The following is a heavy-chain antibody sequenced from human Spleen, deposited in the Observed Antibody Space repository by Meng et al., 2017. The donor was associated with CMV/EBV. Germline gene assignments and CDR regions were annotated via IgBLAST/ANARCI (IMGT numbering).Heavy chain of an antibody. V-gene: IGHV3-23*01. CDR3: AKDLGSGMAGATPGWFDP. CDR2: ITGTGETT. CDR1: GFTFSGYA. D-gene: IGHD1-26*01. Sequence: GGSLRLSCAGSGFTFSGYAMNWVRQAPGKGLEWVSVITGTGETTYYTDSVKGRFTISRDNSKNTLYLQMNSLRAEDTAVYYCAKDLGSGMAGATPGWFDPWGQGTLVTVSS. J-gene: IGHJ5*02.